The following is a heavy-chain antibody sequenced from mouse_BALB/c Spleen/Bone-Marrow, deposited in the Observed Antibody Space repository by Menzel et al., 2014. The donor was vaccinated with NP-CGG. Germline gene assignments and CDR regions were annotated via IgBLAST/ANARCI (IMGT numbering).Heavy chain of an antibody. CDR1: GYTFTSYW. V-gene: IGHV1-87*01. Sequence: QVQLQQSGAELARPGASVKLSCKASGYTFTSYWMQWVKQRPGQGLEWIGAIYPGDGDTRYTQRFKGKATLTADKSSSTAYMQLSSLASEDSAVYYCARFYGYDGMDYWGQGTSVIVSS. J-gene: IGHJ4*01. D-gene: IGHD2-2*01. CDR2: IYPGDGDT. CDR3: ARFYGYDGMDY.